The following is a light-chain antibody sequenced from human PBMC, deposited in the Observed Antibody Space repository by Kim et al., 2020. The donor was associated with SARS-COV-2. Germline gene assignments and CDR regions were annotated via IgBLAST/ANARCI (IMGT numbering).Light chain of an antibody. Sequence: EIVLTQSPGTLSLSPGERATLSCRASQSVSSSYLAWYQQKPGQAPWLLIYGASSRATGIPDRFSGSGSGTDFTLTISRLEPEDFAVYYCQHYRTSPYTFGQGTKLEI. J-gene: IGKJ2*01. CDR2: GAS. V-gene: IGKV3-20*01. CDR1: QSVSSSY. CDR3: QHYRTSPYT.